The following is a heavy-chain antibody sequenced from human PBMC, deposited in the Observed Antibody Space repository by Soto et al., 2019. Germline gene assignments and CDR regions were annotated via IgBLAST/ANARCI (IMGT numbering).Heavy chain of an antibody. J-gene: IGHJ5*02. CDR2: ISYDGSNK. D-gene: IGHD6-13*01. Sequence: QVQLVESGGGVVQPGRSLRLSCAASGFTFSSYAMHWVRQAPGKGLEWVAVISYDGSNKYYADSVKGRFTISRDNSKNTLYLQMNSLRAEDTAVYYCARVKQQLVHRTDWTFDPWGQGTLVTVSS. CDR3: ARVKQQLVHRTDWTFDP. CDR1: GFTFSSYA. V-gene: IGHV3-30-3*01.